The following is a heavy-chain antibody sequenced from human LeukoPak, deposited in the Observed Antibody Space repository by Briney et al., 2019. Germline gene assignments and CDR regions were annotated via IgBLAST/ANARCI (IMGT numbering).Heavy chain of an antibody. CDR1: GYTFTGYY. J-gene: IGHJ4*02. D-gene: IGHD6-19*01. CDR3: ARVSGWYGTTPVDYYYFDY. V-gene: IGHV1-2*06. Sequence: ASVKVSCKASGYTFTGYYMHWVRQDPGQGLEWMGRINPNSGGTNYAPKFQGRVTMTRDTSISTAYMELSRLRSDDTAVYYCARVSGWYGTTPVDYYYFDYWGQGTLVTVSS. CDR2: INPNSGGT.